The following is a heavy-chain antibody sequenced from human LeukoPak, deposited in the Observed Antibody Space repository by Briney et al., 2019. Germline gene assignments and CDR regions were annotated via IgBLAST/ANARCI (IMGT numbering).Heavy chain of an antibody. J-gene: IGHJ5*02. CDR3: AREFDYGSGSYCWFDP. Sequence: SETLSLTCTVSGGSISSYYWSWIRQPAGKGLEWIGRIYTSGSTNYNPSLKSRVTISVDTSKNQFSLKLSSVTAADTAVYYCAREFDYGSGSYCWFDPWGQGTLVTVSS. CDR1: GGSISSYY. V-gene: IGHV4-4*07. CDR2: IYTSGST. D-gene: IGHD3-10*01.